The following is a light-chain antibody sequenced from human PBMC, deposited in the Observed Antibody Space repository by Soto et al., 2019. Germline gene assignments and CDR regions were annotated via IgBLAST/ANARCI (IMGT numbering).Light chain of an antibody. V-gene: IGLV1-40*01. CDR1: GAGYD. CDR3: QSYDSSLSGWV. CDR2: GNN. J-gene: IGLJ3*02. Sequence: QSVLTQPPSGLGAPGRRAPSSCIGAGYDVHWYQQLPGTAPKVLIYGNNNRPSGVPDRFSGSKSGTSASLAITGLQAEDEADYYCQSYDSSLSGWVFGGGTQLTVL.